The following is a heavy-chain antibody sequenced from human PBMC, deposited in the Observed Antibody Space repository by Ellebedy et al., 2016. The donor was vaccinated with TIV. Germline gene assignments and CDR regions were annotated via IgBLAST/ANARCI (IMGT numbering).Heavy chain of an antibody. Sequence: GGSLRLSXVASGFPFSSYWMQWIRQAPGKGLEWVANIKQDGSAKYYVDPVKGRFTISRDNAKNSVYLQMNNRRAEDTAVYYCARRYMDVWGRGTTVTVSS. V-gene: IGHV3-7*01. CDR2: IKQDGSAK. CDR1: GFPFSSYW. J-gene: IGHJ6*03. CDR3: ARRYMDV.